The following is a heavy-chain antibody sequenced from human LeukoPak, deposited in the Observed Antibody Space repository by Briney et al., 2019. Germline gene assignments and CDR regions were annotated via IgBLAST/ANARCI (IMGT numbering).Heavy chain of an antibody. D-gene: IGHD1-26*01. CDR2: VYPGGSDT. Sequence: GESLKISCKGSGYSFSTNWIGWVRQMLGKGLEWVGIVYPGGSDTRYSPSFQGQVPISADKSISTAYLQWSSLKASDTAMYYCARPAPGGSYYDPLHIWGQGTMVTVSS. J-gene: IGHJ3*02. CDR1: GYSFSTNW. CDR3: ARPAPGGSYYDPLHI. V-gene: IGHV5-51*01.